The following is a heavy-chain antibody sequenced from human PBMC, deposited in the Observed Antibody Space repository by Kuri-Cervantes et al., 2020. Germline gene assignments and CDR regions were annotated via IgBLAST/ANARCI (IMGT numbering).Heavy chain of an antibody. CDR3: AAQASSSWCLVEYFHH. V-gene: IGHV3-72*01. J-gene: IGHJ1*01. Sequence: GESLKISCAASGFTFSDHYMDWVRQAPGKGLEWVGRSRNKANSYTTEYAAAVKGRFTISRDNSKNTLYLQMNSLRAEDTAVYYCAAQASSSWCLVEYFHHWGQGTLVTVSS. CDR1: GFTFSDHY. CDR2: SRNKANSYTT. D-gene: IGHD6-13*01.